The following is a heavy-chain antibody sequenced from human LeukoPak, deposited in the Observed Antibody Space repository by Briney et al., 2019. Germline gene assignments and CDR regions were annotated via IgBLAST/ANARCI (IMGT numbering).Heavy chain of an antibody. CDR3: ARVAYDSYGHYYHDYFDY. CDR1: GFTFSAYA. J-gene: IGHJ4*02. V-gene: IGHV3-23*01. D-gene: IGHD3-22*01. Sequence: PGGSLRLSCAASGFTFSAYAMTWVRQAPGKGLEWVSSMSGRDDKTYYTDSAKGRFTISRDNSRNTLYLQMNSLRAEDTALYYCARVAYDSYGHYYHDYFDYWGQETLVTVSS. CDR2: MSGRDDKT.